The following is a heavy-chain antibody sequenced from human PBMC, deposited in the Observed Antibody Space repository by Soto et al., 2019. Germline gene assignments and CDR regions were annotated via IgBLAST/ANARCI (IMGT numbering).Heavy chain of an antibody. CDR1: GFTFSSYA. CDR2: ISGSGGST. CDR3: AKDDIYYYGMDV. V-gene: IGHV3-23*01. D-gene: IGHD3-9*01. J-gene: IGHJ6*02. Sequence: GGSLRLSCAASGFTFSSYAMSWVRQAPGKGVEWVSAISGSGGSTYYADSVKGRFTISRGNSKNTLYLQMNSLRAEDTAVYYCAKDDIYYYGMDVWGQGTTVTVSS.